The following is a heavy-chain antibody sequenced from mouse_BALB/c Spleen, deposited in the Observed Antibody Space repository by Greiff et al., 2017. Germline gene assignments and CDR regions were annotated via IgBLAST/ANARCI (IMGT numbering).Heavy chain of an antibody. D-gene: IGHD2-1*01. CDR1: GFAFSSYD. Sequence: EVKLVESGGGLVKPGGSLKLSCAASGFAFSSYDMSWVRQTPEKRLEWVAYISSGGGSTYYPDTVKGRFTISRDNAKNTLYLQMSSLKSEDTAMYYCARHYGNYFAYWGQGTLVTVSA. CDR3: ARHYGNYFAY. J-gene: IGHJ3*01. V-gene: IGHV5-12-1*01. CDR2: ISSGGGST.